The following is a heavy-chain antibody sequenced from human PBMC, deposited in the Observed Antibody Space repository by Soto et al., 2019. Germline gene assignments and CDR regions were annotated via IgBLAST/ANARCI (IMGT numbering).Heavy chain of an antibody. CDR3: VRCQHSAFDC. D-gene: IGHD3-3*02. Sequence: QVQLRQSGPGLVKPSQTLSLTCAISGDSVSRNGVAWNWIRQSPSRGLEWLGRTYYRSKWSYDYAFSLKSRITINPATSKSQVALQLNSVTPDDTAVYYGVRCQHSAFDCWGQGTLVTVSS. V-gene: IGHV6-1*01. J-gene: IGHJ4*02. CDR1: GDSVSRNGVA. CDR2: TYYRSKWSY.